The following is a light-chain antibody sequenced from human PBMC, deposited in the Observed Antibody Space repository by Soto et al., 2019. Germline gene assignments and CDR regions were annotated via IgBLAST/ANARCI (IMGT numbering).Light chain of an antibody. V-gene: IGLV2-14*01. J-gene: IGLJ2*01. CDR1: SSDVGAYNY. CDR3: SAWDDSLSGPL. CDR2: EVS. Sequence: QSALTQPASVSGSPGQSITISCTGTSSDVGAYNYVSWYQHHPVKAPKLMIYEVSNRPSGVSDRFSGSKSGTSASLAISGLRSEDEADYYCSAWDDSLSGPLFGGGTKLTVL.